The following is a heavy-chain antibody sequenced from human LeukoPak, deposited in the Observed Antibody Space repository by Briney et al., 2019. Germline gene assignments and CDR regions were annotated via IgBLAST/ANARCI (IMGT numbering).Heavy chain of an antibody. CDR3: AKDRDCSSTSCYVPFDS. D-gene: IGHD2-2*01. Sequence: GGFLRLSCAASGFTFTTYDMTWVRQAPGKGLEWVSGISGSGRTTNYADSVKGRFTISRDNSKNTLFLQMNNLRAEDTAVYYCAKDRDCSSTSCYVPFDSWGQGTLVTVSS. CDR2: ISGSGRTT. V-gene: IGHV3-23*01. J-gene: IGHJ4*02. CDR1: GFTFTTYD.